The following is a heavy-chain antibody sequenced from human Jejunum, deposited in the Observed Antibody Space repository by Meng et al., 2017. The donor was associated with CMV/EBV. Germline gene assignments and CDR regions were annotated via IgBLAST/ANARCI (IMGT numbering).Heavy chain of an antibody. CDR1: CGSIRSSNYY. V-gene: IGHV4-39*07. J-gene: IGHJ5*02. CDR2: ISYRGTT. Sequence: RLQESGPGVVKPSDTLSLTCTVSCGSIRSSNYYWDWIRQPPGKGLEWIGSISYRGTTYYSPSLKSRTTISLDTSNNQFSLRLTSVTAADSAVYYCAIRPLSWFDPWGQGTLVTVSS. CDR3: AIRPLSWFDP.